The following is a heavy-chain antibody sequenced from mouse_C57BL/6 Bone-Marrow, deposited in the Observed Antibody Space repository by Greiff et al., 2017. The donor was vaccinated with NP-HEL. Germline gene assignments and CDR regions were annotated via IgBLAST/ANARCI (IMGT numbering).Heavy chain of an antibody. Sequence: QVQLQQSGAELARPWASVKLSCKASGYTFTSYGISWVKQRTGQGLEWIGEIYPRSGNTYYNEKFKGKATLTADKSSSTAYMELRSLTSEDSAVYFCARSTVVATDWYFDVWGTGTTVTVSS. CDR3: ARSTVVATDWYFDV. V-gene: IGHV1-81*01. CDR1: GYTFTSYG. D-gene: IGHD1-1*01. J-gene: IGHJ1*03. CDR2: IYPRSGNT.